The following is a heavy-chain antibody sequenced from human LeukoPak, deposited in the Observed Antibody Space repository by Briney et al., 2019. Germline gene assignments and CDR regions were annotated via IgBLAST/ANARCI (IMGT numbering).Heavy chain of an antibody. D-gene: IGHD1-26*01. CDR2: ISGSGSP. CDR3: AKTMGAIDHDY. CDR1: GFTFSGYA. J-gene: IGHJ4*02. V-gene: IGHV3-23*01. Sequence: GGSLRLSCAASGFTFSGYAMSWVRQAPGKGLEWVSGISGSGSPYYADSVKGRFSISRDNSKNTLYLQMNSLRAEDTAVYCCAKTMGAIDHDYWGQGTLVTVSS.